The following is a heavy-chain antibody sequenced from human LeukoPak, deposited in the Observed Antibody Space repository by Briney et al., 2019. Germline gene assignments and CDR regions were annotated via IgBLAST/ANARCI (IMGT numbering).Heavy chain of an antibody. D-gene: IGHD3-9*01. CDR3: TKDYCGKFCSAV. CDR2: ISGSSGII. CDR1: GFTFNTYT. J-gene: IGHJ6*02. V-gene: IGHV3-48*01. Sequence: GGSLRLSCAASGFTFNTYTMNWVRQAPGKGLEWVSYISGSSGIIDYADSVRGRFTISRDNAKNSLYLQMNSLRAEDTAKYYCTKDYCGKFCSAVWGQGTTVTVSS.